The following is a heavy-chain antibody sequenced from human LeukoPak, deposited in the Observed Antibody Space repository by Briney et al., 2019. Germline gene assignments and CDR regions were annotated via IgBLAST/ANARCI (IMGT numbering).Heavy chain of an antibody. D-gene: IGHD3-3*02. CDR3: ARSISSMRNWFDP. CDR1: GGSIRNYY. CDR2: IYYSGST. J-gene: IGHJ5*02. Sequence: PSETLSLTCTVSGGSIRNYYWSWLRQPPGKGLEWIGYIYYSGSTNYNPSLKSRVTISVDTSKNQFSLKLSSVTAADTAVYYCARSISSMRNWFDPWGQGTLVSVSS. V-gene: IGHV4-59*08.